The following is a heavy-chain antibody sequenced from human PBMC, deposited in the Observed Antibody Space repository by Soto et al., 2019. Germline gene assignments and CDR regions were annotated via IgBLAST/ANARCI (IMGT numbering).Heavy chain of an antibody. J-gene: IGHJ1*01. CDR3: AELWTH. V-gene: IGHV3-30-3*01. CDR1: GFTFSSYA. D-gene: IGHD2-21*01. Sequence: PGGSLRLSCAASGFTFSSYAMHWVRQAPGKGLEWVAVISYDGSNKYYADSVKGRFTISRDNSKNTLYLQMNSLRAEDTAVYYCAELWTHWGQGTLVTVSS. CDR2: ISYDGSNK.